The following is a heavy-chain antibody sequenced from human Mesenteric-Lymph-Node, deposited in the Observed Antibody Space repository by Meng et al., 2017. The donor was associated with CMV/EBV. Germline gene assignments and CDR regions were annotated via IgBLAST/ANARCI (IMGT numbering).Heavy chain of an antibody. CDR1: TGYY. D-gene: IGHD3-9*01. CDR3: ARVPTYYDILTGYYPTYYFDY. J-gene: IGHJ4*02. Sequence: TGYYMHGVRQAPGQGIEWMGRINPNSGGTNYAQKFQGRVTMTRDTSISTAYMELSRLRSDDTAVYYCARVPTYYDILTGYYPTYYFDYWGQGTLVTVSS. CDR2: INPNSGGT. V-gene: IGHV1-2*06.